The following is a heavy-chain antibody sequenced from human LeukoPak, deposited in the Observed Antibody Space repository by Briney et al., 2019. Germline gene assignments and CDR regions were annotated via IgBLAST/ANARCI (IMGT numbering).Heavy chain of an antibody. CDR2: IHYSGST. Sequence: SQTLSLTCTVSGGSISSGDYYWNWIRQPPGKGLEWIGYIHYSGSTYYNPSLKSRVSVSVDMSKKQFSLKLTSVTAADTAVYYCGRGIPYGPGTYWIDLWGQGTLVTVSS. CDR3: GRGIPYGPGTYWIDL. CDR1: GGSISSGDYY. J-gene: IGHJ5*02. D-gene: IGHD3-10*01. V-gene: IGHV4-30-4*01.